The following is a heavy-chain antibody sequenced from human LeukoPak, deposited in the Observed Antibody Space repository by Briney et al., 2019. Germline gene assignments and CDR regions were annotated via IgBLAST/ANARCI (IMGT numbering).Heavy chain of an antibody. CDR2: INPTSGAT. V-gene: IGHV1-2*02. CDR3: AREFRTTTWSFDAFDL. CDR1: GYTFTDYY. D-gene: IGHD1/OR15-1a*01. Sequence: ASVKVSCKASGYTFTDYYMYWVRQAPGQGLDWVGWINPTSGATNYAQKFQGRVTMTRDTSNNTSYMELSRLRSDDTAVYYCAREFRTTTWSFDAFDLWGQGTMLTVSS. J-gene: IGHJ3*01.